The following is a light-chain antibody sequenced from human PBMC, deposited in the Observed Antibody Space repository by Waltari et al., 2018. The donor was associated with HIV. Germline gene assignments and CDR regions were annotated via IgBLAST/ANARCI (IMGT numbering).Light chain of an antibody. CDR2: ASL. V-gene: IGKV3-11*01. CDR1: QSVGTY. CDR3: QQRSNWPPIT. J-gene: IGKJ5*01. Sequence: EIVLTQSPATLSLSPGDTATLSCRASQSVGTYLAWYQQKPGQAPRLLIFASLNRAPGIPARFSGSGSGTYFTLTISSLESEDSAIYYCQQRSNWPPITFGQGTRLEI.